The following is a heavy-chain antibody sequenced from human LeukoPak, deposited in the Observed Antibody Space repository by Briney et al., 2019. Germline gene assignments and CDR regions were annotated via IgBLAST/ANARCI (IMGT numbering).Heavy chain of an antibody. CDR3: AKAPVTSCRGAYCYPFDS. Sequence: GGSLRLSCAASGFTLSTYAMSWVRQTPGKGLVWVAATRSSDAGTYHADSVRGRFTISRDNSKNTLYLQMNSLRAEDAAVYFCAKAPVTSCRGAYCYPFDSWGQGTLVTVSS. J-gene: IGHJ4*02. D-gene: IGHD2-21*01. V-gene: IGHV3-23*01. CDR2: TRSSDAGT. CDR1: GFTLSTYA.